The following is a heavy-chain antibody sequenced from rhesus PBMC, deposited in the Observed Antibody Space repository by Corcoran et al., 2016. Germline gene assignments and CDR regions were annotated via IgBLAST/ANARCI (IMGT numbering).Heavy chain of an antibody. V-gene: IGHV3S16*01. Sequence: EVQLVESGGGLVQPGGSLRLSCAASGFTFSSYGLTWVLQSPGKGLEWVSSLSSNINYIYYSDSVKGRFTISRDNAKNSLSLQMNSLRAEDTAVYYCTRGGTSHAPVDYWGQGVLVTVSS. CDR3: TRGGTSHAPVDY. D-gene: IGHD1-44*01. CDR2: LSSNINYI. J-gene: IGHJ4*01. CDR1: GFTFSSYG.